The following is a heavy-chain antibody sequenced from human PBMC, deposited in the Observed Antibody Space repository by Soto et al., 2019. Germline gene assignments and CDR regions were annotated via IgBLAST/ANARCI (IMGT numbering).Heavy chain of an antibody. D-gene: IGHD3-3*01. V-gene: IGHV3-23*01. Sequence: PGGSLRLSCAASGFTFSSYAMSWVRQAPGKGLEWVSAISGSGDSTYYADSVKGRFTISRDNSKNTLYLQMNSLRAEDTAVYYCAKDPGYYDFWSGYSDYWGQGTLVTVSS. CDR3: AKDPGYYDFWSGYSDY. J-gene: IGHJ4*02. CDR1: GFTFSSYA. CDR2: ISGSGDST.